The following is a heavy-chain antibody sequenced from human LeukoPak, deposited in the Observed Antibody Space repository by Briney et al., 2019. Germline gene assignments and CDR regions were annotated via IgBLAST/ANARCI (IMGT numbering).Heavy chain of an antibody. CDR2: IYYSRST. J-gene: IGHJ4*02. CDR3: AGFSCRPDKSFDC. V-gene: IGHV4-59*03. Sequence: SETLSLTCTVSGRTLSSYYWSWIRQPPGKGLEWIGYIYYSRSTIYNPSLKSRVTISVDTSKNQFSLKLNSVTAADTAVYYCAGFSCRPDKSFDCWGQGTLVTVSS. CDR1: GRTLSSYY.